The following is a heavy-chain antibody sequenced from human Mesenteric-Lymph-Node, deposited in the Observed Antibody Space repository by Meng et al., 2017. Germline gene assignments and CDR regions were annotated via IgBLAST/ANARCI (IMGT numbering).Heavy chain of an antibody. CDR3: ARDPEFAY. Sequence: QVQLVQSGSELKKPGSSVKVSCKASGYTFTTYNINWVRQATGQGLEWMGWMSPNTGNTGYAQKFQGRVTMTSDTSMSTAYMELSALSSEDTAVYYCARDPEFAYWGQGTLVTVSS. D-gene: IGHD3-10*01. CDR1: GYTFTTYN. V-gene: IGHV1-8*01. CDR2: MSPNTGNT. J-gene: IGHJ4*02.